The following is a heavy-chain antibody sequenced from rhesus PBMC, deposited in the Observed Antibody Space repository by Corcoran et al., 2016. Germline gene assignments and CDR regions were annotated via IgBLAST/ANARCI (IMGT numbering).Heavy chain of an antibody. CDR3: VRGPRRMITADFDY. Sequence: QLQLQASGPGLVKPSETLSVTCAVSGGSISSSYLSLIRQAPGEGGEWIGYLSGRGSSTNNNPSLRQRGNRSVDTSKNQLDLKLSAVTAAETAVYYCVRGPRRMITADFDYWGQGVLVTVSS. CDR2: LSGRGSST. J-gene: IGHJ4*01. CDR1: GGSISSSY. D-gene: IGHD3-9*01. V-gene: IGHV4-169*01.